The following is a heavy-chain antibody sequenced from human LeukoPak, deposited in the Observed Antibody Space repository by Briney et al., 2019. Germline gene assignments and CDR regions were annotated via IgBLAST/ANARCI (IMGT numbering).Heavy chain of an antibody. D-gene: IGHD3-9*01. CDR3: ARLHYDVLTGPFDY. J-gene: IGHJ4*02. CDR2: IYSGGAT. CDR1: GITVSTNY. Sequence: PGGSLRLSCAASGITVSTNYMSWVRQAPGKGLEWVSIIYSGGATFYADSVKGRFTISRGNSKNTLWLQMNSLRAEDTAVYYCARLHYDVLTGPFDYWGQGTLVTVSS. V-gene: IGHV3-66*04.